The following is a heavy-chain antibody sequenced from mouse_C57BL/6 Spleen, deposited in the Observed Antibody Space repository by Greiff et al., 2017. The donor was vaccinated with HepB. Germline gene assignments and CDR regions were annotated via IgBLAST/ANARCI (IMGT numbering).Heavy chain of an antibody. J-gene: IGHJ4*01. V-gene: IGHV5-17*01. CDR2: ISSGSSTI. D-gene: IGHD2-2*01. CDR1: GFTFSDYG. Sequence: EVQGVESGGGLVKPGGSLKLSCAASGFTFSDYGMHWVRQAPEKGLEWVAYISSGSSTIYYADTVKGRFTISRDNAKNTLFLQMTSLRSEDTAMYYCARRTCYGYDVVMDYWGQGTSVTVSS. CDR3: ARRTCYGYDVVMDY.